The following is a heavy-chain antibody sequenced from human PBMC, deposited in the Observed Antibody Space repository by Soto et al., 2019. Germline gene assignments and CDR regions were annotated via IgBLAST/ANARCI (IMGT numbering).Heavy chain of an antibody. J-gene: IGHJ6*02. CDR2: IIPIFGTA. Sequence: SEKVSCKASGGTFSSYAISWVRQAPGQGLEWMGGIIPIFGTANYAQKFQGRVTITADKSTSTAYMELSSLRSEDTAVYYCARGNIKRSIAANEEDYYGMDVWGQGTTVTVSS. CDR3: ARGNIKRSIAANEEDYYGMDV. CDR1: GGTFSSYA. D-gene: IGHD6-6*01. V-gene: IGHV1-69*06.